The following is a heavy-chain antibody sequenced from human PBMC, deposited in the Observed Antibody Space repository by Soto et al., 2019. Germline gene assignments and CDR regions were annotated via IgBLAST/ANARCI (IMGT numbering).Heavy chain of an antibody. V-gene: IGHV1-69*01. CDR2: IIPIFGTA. CDR1: GGTFSSYA. D-gene: IGHD2-2*01. CDR3: ARGDCSSTSCQAYYYYGMDV. J-gene: IGHJ6*02. Sequence: QVQLVQSGAEVKKPGSSVKVSCKASGGTFSSYAISWVRQAPGHGLEWMGGIIPIFGTANYAQKFQGRVTITADESTSTAYMELSSLRSEDTAVYYCARGDCSSTSCQAYYYYGMDVWGQGTTVTVSS.